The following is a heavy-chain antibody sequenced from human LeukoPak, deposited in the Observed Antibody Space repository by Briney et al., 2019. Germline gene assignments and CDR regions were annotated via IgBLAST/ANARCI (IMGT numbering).Heavy chain of an antibody. J-gene: IGHJ6*03. Sequence: PSETLSLTCTVSGGSISSHYWSWIRQPPGKGLEWIGYIYYSGSTNYNPSLKSRVTISVDTSKNQFSLKLSSVTAADTAVYYCARGGSVSDFWSGYYTVSREYYYYMDVWGKGTTVTVSS. V-gene: IGHV4-59*11. D-gene: IGHD3-3*01. CDR2: IYYSGST. CDR1: GGSISSHY. CDR3: ARGGSVSDFWSGYYTVSREYYYYMDV.